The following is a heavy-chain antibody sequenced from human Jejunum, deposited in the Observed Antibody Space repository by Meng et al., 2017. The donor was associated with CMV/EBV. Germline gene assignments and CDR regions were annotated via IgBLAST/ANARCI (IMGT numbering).Heavy chain of an antibody. J-gene: IGHJ4*02. CDR3: ARHYDSSWFGY. V-gene: IGHV5-51*01. D-gene: IGHD6-13*01. Sequence: ASGYLFATHWLGWVLQMPGNDLEWMGMIHCGDSRTIYGPLFQSQVTISVDKSINTAYLQWSSLQASDTAMYYCARHYDSSWFGYWGQGTQVTVSS. CDR1: GYLFATHW. CDR2: IHCGDSRT.